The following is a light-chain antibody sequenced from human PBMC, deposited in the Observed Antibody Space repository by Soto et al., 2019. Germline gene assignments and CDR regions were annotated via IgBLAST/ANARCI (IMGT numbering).Light chain of an antibody. Sequence: DIQMTQSPSTLSASVGDRVTITCRASQSISSWLAWYQQKPGKAPKLLIYDASSLESGVPSRFSGSGSGSEFSLTISSLQLDDFAIYSCEQYNSYCPGRTFGQGTKVEIK. CDR2: DAS. CDR3: EQYNSYCPGRT. V-gene: IGKV1-5*01. J-gene: IGKJ2*01. CDR1: QSISSW.